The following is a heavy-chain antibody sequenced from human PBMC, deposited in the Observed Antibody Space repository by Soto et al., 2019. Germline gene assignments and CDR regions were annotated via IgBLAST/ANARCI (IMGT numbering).Heavy chain of an antibody. CDR1: GYSFTSYW. CDR3: ARQDRRWYNWNSHLAKDAFDI. J-gene: IGHJ3*02. V-gene: IGHV5-51*01. CDR2: IYPGDSDT. D-gene: IGHD1-7*01. Sequence: GESLKISCKGSGYSFTSYWIGWVRQMPGKGLEWMGIIYPGDSDTRYSPSFQGQVTISADKSISTAYLQWSSLKASDTAMYYCARQDRRWYNWNSHLAKDAFDIWGQGTMVTVSS.